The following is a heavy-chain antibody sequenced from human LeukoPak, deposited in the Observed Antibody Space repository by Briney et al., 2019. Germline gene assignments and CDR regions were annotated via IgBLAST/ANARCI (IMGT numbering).Heavy chain of an antibody. CDR2: ITTSGTTL. V-gene: IGHV3-48*03. CDR3: ARPHSSGWDNWFDP. D-gene: IGHD6-19*01. Sequence: PGGSLRLSCAASGFTFSSYEMNWVRQAPGKGLEWISYITTSGTTLDYADSVKGRFTISRDNAKNSLYLQMNSLRAEDTAVYYCARPHSSGWDNWFDPWGQGTLVTVSS. J-gene: IGHJ5*02. CDR1: GFTFSSYE.